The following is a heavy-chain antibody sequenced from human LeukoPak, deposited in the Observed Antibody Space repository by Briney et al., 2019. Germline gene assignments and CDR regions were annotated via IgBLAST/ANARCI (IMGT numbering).Heavy chain of an antibody. J-gene: IGHJ5*02. Sequence: SETLSLTCTVSGGSISSYYGSWIRQPPGKGLEWIGYIYTSGSTNYNPSLKSRVTISVDTSKNQFSLKLSSVTAADTAVYYCARRDWGSGWFDPWGQGTLVTVPS. CDR1: GGSISSYY. D-gene: IGHD7-27*01. CDR2: IYTSGST. CDR3: ARRDWGSGWFDP. V-gene: IGHV4-4*09.